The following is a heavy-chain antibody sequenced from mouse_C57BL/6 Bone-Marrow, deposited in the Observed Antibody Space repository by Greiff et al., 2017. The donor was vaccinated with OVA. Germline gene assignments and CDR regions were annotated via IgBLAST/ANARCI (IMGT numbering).Heavy chain of an antibody. D-gene: IGHD2-5*01. CDR3: ARKDYSNFYAMDY. Sequence: VQLQQPGAELVKPGASVKLSCKASGYTFTSYWMHWVKQRPGRGLEWIGRIDPNSGGTKYNEKFKSKATLTVDKPSSTAYMQLRSLTTEDSAVYYCARKDYSNFYAMDYWGQGTSVTVSS. CDR2: IDPNSGGT. V-gene: IGHV1-72*01. J-gene: IGHJ4*01. CDR1: GYTFTSYW.